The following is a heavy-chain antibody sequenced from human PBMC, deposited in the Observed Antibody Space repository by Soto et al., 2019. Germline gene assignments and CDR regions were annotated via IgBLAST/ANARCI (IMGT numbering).Heavy chain of an antibody. CDR3: ARRGGTMVRINGMAV. V-gene: IGHV4-34*01. CDR2: INHSGST. D-gene: IGHD3-10*01. J-gene: IGHJ6*04. Sequence: SETLSHTCAVYGGSCSGYYWSWFRQPPGKGLEWIGEINHSGSTNYNPSLKRRVTISVDTSKNQFSLKLSSVTAADTAVYYCARRGGTMVRINGMAVWTKGTTVSV. CDR1: GGSCSGYY.